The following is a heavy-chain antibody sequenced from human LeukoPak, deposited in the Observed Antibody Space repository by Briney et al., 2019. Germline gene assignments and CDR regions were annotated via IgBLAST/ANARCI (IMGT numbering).Heavy chain of an antibody. J-gene: IGHJ5*02. Sequence: GGSLRLTCAASGFKFSSYWMSWLRQAPGKGLEWVANINQDGSAEYNVDSVKGRFTISRDNAKNAVFLQMNSLRAEDTAVYYCARGFDPWSLHNWFDPWGQGTLVTVSS. CDR1: GFKFSSYW. CDR2: INQDGSAE. D-gene: IGHD3-9*01. V-gene: IGHV3-7*01. CDR3: ARGFDPWSLHNWFDP.